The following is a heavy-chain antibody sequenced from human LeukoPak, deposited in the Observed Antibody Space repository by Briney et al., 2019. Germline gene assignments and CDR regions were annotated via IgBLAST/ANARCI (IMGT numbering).Heavy chain of an antibody. CDR3: ARRNVDTAMVPNWFDP. Sequence: SETLSLTCTVSGGSISSCSYYWGWIRQPPGKGLEWIGSIYYSGSTYYNPSLKSRVTISVDTSKNQFSLKLSSVTAADTAVYYCARRNVDTAMVPNWFDPWGQGTLVTVSS. CDR2: IYYSGST. J-gene: IGHJ5*02. D-gene: IGHD5-18*01. V-gene: IGHV4-39*01. CDR1: GGSISSCSYY.